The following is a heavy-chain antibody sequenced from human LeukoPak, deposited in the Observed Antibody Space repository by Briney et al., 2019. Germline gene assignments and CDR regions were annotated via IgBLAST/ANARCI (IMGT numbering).Heavy chain of an antibody. J-gene: IGHJ3*02. D-gene: IGHD3-10*01. Sequence: GGSLRLSCAASGFSFTTYWMSWVRQAPGEGLEWVANIKQDGTEKYYVDSVKGRFTISRDNAKNSLYLQMNSLRAEDTAVYYCARSMVREYEDAFDIWGQGTMVTVSS. CDR2: IKQDGTEK. CDR1: GFSFTTYW. V-gene: IGHV3-7*01. CDR3: ARSMVREYEDAFDI.